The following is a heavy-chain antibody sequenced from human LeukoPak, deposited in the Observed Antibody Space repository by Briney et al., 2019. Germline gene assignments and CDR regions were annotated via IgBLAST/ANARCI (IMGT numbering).Heavy chain of an antibody. J-gene: IGHJ4*02. V-gene: IGHV3-53*01. D-gene: IGHD1-26*01. CDR3: ARGWERWDY. CDR2: IYNSGTT. CDR1: GFSVSSNY. Sequence: GGSLRLSCAASGFSVSSNYMSWVRQAPGKGLEWVAVIYNSGTTKYADSVKGRFTIARDSSKNTLYLQMNSLRAEDTAVYYCARGWERWDYWGQGTLVTVSS.